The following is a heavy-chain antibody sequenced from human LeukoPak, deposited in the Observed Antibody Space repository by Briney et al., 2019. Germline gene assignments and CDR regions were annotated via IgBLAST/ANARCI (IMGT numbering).Heavy chain of an antibody. D-gene: IGHD6-6*01. CDR2: IYPGDSDT. J-gene: IGHJ3*02. V-gene: IGHV5-51*01. Sequence: GESLKISCKGSGYSFTSYWIGWVRQMPGKGLEWMGIIYPGDSDTRYSPSFQGQVTISADKSISTAYLQWSSLKASDTGMYYCASPDGNSSSPDAFDIWGQGTMVTVSS. CDR1: GYSFTSYW. CDR3: ASPDGNSSSPDAFDI.